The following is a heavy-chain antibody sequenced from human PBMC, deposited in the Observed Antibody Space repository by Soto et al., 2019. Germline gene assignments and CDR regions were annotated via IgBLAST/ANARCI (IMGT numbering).Heavy chain of an antibody. D-gene: IGHD2-2*01. Sequence: EVQLLESGGGLVQPGGSLRLSCAASGFTFSSYAMSWVRQAPGKGLEWVSAISGSGGSTYYADSVKGRFTISRDNSKNTLYLQMNSLRAEDTAVYYCAKPVVPAAIYYYYGMYVWGQGTTVTVSS. J-gene: IGHJ6*02. CDR1: GFTFSSYA. CDR2: ISGSGGST. V-gene: IGHV3-23*01. CDR3: AKPVVPAAIYYYYGMYV.